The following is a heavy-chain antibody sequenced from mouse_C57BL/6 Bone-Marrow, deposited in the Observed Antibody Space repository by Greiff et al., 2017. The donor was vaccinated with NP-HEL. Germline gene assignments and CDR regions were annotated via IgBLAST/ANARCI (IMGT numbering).Heavy chain of an antibody. J-gene: IGHJ4*01. V-gene: IGHV5-9-1*02. CDR1: GFTFSSYA. CDR3: TREFLLYYAMDY. D-gene: IGHD1-1*01. Sequence: EVKLMESGEGLVKPGGSLKLSCAASGFTFSSYAMSWVRQTPEKRLEWVAYISSGGDYIYYADTVKGRFTISRDNARNTLYLQMSSLKSEDTAMYYCTREFLLYYAMDYWGQGTSVTVSS. CDR2: ISSGGDYI.